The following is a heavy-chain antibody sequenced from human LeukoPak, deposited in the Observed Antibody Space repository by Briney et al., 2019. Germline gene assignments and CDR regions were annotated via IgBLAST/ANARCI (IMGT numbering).Heavy chain of an antibody. Sequence: SETLSLTCAVYGGSFSGYYWSWLRQPPGKGLEWVGEINHSGSTNYNPSLKRRVTISVDTSKNQFSLKLSSVTAADTAVYYCARSHRYSSGPGTGWFDHWGQGTLVTVSS. J-gene: IGHJ5*02. CDR2: INHSGST. V-gene: IGHV4-34*01. CDR1: GGSFSGYY. D-gene: IGHD6-19*01. CDR3: ARSHRYSSGPGTGWFDH.